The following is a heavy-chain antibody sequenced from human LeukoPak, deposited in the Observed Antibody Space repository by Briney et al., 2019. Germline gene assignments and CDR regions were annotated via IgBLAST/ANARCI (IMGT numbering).Heavy chain of an antibody. J-gene: IGHJ4*02. CDR1: GGSMNSYY. Sequence: PSETLSLTCTVSGGSMNSYYWSWIRQPAGKGLEWIGRIYTSGDTRYNPSLESRVTMPLDMSKKQFSLKLSSVTAADTAVYYCARYSDPNFYFDSWGQGTLVTVSS. V-gene: IGHV4-4*07. CDR3: ARYSDPNFYFDS. D-gene: IGHD1-26*01. CDR2: IYTSGDT.